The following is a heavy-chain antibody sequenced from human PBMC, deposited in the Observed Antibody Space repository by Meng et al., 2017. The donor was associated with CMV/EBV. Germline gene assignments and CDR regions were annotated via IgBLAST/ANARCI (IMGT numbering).Heavy chain of an antibody. J-gene: IGHJ4*02. CDR1: GFTFSRYN. Sequence: GESLKISCATSGFTFSRYNINWVRQAPGKGLEGISYISSSSSTIYYADSVKGRFTISRDNARNSLYPQMDSLTAEDTAVYYCARDFVLGQWLAPLDRWGQGTLVTVSS. V-gene: IGHV3-48*04. CDR3: ARDFVLGQWLAPLDR. CDR2: ISSSSSTI. D-gene: IGHD6-19*01.